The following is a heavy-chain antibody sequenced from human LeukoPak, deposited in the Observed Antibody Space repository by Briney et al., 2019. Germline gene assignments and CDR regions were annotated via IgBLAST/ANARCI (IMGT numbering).Heavy chain of an antibody. J-gene: IGHJ4*02. V-gene: IGHV3-23*01. CDR3: AKGGYCPNGVCNTGLD. CDR2: ISGSGGST. D-gene: IGHD2-8*01. Sequence: GGSLRLSCAAFGFTFSSYAMSWVRQAPGKGLEWVSAISGSGGSTYYADSVKGRFTISRDNSKNTLYLQMNSLRAEDTAAYYCAKGGYCPNGVCNTGLDWGQGTLVTVSS. CDR1: GFTFSSYA.